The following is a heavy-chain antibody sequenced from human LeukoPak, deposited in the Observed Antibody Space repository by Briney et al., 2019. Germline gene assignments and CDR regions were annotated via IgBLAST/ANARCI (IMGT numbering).Heavy chain of an antibody. D-gene: IGHD3-10*01. CDR3: AKGRDTMVRGLIITPLGF. J-gene: IGHJ4*02. CDR1: GFNFSSYV. V-gene: IGHV3-23*01. CDR2: ISGNNDRT. Sequence: GGSLRLSCAGSGFNFSSYVMSWVRQAPGKGLEWVSDISGNNDRTYYADSVKGRFTISRDNSKSTLYLQMNSLRAEDTAVYYCAKGRDTMVRGLIITPLGFWGQGTMVTVSS.